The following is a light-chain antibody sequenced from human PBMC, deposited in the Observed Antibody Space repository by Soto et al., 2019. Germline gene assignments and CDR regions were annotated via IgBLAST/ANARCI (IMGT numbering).Light chain of an antibody. CDR3: QQYGSSPWT. CDR2: GAS. V-gene: IGKV3-20*01. J-gene: IGKJ1*01. CDR1: QSVSSSY. Sequence: EIVLTQSPGTLSLSPGERATLSCRASQSVSSSYLAWYQQKPGQAPRLLMYGASSRATGIPDRFSGSGSGTDVTLTISRREPEDFAVYYCQQYGSSPWTFGQGTKVEIK.